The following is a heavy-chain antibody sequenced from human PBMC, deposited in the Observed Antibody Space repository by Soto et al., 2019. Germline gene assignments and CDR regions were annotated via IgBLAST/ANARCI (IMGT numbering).Heavy chain of an antibody. V-gene: IGHV4-61*01. CDR3: ARTTAVPNTLRSRYYFDY. CDR2: IYYSGTT. J-gene: IGHJ4*02. D-gene: IGHD4-17*01. CDR1: GGSVSDKTYY. Sequence: QVQLQESGPGLLKPSETLSLTCSVSGGSVSDKTYYWSWIRQPPGKELEWIGYIYYSGTTNYNPSLKSRVTISVDTSKNQFSLRLSSVTAADTALYYCARTTAVPNTLRSRYYFDYWGQGTLVTVSS.